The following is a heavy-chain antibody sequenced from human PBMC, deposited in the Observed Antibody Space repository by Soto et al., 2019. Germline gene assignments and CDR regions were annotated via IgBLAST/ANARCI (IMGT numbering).Heavy chain of an antibody. J-gene: IGHJ4*02. D-gene: IGHD2-15*01. CDR2: ISYDGSNK. CDR3: ATLSSCSGGSCSYFDY. CDR1: GFTFSSYG. V-gene: IGHV3-30*03. Sequence: QVQLVESGGGVVQPGRSLRLSCAASGFTFSSYGMHWVRQAPGTGLEWVAVISYDGSNKYYADSVKGRFTISRDNSKNTLYLQMNSLRAEDTAVYYCATLSSCSGGSCSYFDYWGQGTLVTVSS.